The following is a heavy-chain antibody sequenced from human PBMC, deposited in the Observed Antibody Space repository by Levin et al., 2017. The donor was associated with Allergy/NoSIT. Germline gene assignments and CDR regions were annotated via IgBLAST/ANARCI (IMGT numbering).Heavy chain of an antibody. D-gene: IGHD3-16*02. CDR2: IIPIFGTA. Sequence: PEASVKVSCKASGGTFSSYAISWVRQAPGQGLEWMGGIIPIFGTANYAQKFQGRVTITADESTSTAYMELSSLRSEDTAVYYCARSSYDYVWGSYRYTLELDYWGQGTLVTVSS. J-gene: IGHJ4*02. V-gene: IGHV1-69*13. CDR3: ARSSYDYVWGSYRYTLELDY. CDR1: GGTFSSYA.